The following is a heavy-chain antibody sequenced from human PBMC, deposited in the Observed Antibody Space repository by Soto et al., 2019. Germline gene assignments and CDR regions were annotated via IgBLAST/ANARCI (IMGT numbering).Heavy chain of an antibody. J-gene: IGHJ6*02. V-gene: IGHV1-18*01. CDR1: GYTFSNYG. CDR2: ISGYNGNT. D-gene: IGHD6-19*01. Sequence: QVQLVQSGAEVKKPGASVTVSCKTSGYTFSNYGINWVRQAPGQGLEWMGWISGYNGNTNYAQTVQGRVTMTTEISTGTVYMELRSLKSDDTAIYYCSRFIMVGGWFDPNYYHGMDVWGQGTTVTVSS. CDR3: SRFIMVGGWFDPNYYHGMDV.